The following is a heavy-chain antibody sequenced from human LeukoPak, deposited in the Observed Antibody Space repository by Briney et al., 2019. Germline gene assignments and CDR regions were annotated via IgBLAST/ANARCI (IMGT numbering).Heavy chain of an antibody. CDR1: GYTFTVYY. J-gene: IGHJ4*02. CDR3: ARDQSTSFSSSYNFDY. Sequence: ASVKVSCTASGYTFTVYYMHWVRQAPGQGLEWMGWLNPNSGGTNYAQKFQGRVTMTRDTSITTAYMELSRLTSDDTAVYFCARDQSTSFSSSYNFDYWGQGTLVTVSS. D-gene: IGHD5-24*01. V-gene: IGHV1-2*02. CDR2: LNPNSGGT.